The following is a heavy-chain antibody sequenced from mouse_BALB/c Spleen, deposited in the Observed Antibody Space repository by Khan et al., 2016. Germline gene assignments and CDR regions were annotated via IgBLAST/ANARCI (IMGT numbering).Heavy chain of an antibody. CDR1: GYAFSSYW. Sequence: QVQLKQSGAELVRPGSSVKISCKASGYAFSSYWMNWVKQRPGQGLEWIGQIYPGDGDTNYNGTFKGKATLTAAKSSSKAYMQLSSLTSEDSAVYFCARYGNYAWFAYWGQGTLVTVSA. V-gene: IGHV1-80*01. J-gene: IGHJ3*01. CDR3: ARYGNYAWFAY. CDR2: IYPGDGDT. D-gene: IGHD2-1*01.